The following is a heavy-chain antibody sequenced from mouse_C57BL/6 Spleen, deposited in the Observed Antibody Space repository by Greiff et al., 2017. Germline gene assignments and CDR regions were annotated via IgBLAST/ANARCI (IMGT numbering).Heavy chain of an antibody. V-gene: IGHV1-61*01. J-gene: IGHJ2*01. CDR2: IYPSDSET. Sequence: QVQLQQPGAELVRPGSSVKLSCKASGYTFTSYWMDWVKQRPGQGLERIGNIYPSDSETHYNQKFKDKATLTVDKSSSTAYMQLSSLTSEDSAVYYCARKVNWNYFDYWGQGTTLTVSS. CDR3: ARKVNWNYFDY. D-gene: IGHD4-1*01. CDR1: GYTFTSYW.